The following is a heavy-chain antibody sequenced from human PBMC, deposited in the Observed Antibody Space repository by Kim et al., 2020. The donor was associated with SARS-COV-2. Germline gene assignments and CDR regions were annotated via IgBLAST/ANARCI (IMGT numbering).Heavy chain of an antibody. D-gene: IGHD6-13*01. J-gene: IGHJ5*02. V-gene: IGHV4-4*07. Sequence: SETLSLTCLVSGDSISENYWSWIRQPAGKRLEWIGRIYLGDYIDYSPSLQSRATLSVDTSKNRFSLKLPSLTAADTAVYYCGRGPFSGSAMNNYFDPWGPGILVTVSS. CDR3: GRGPFSGSAMNNYFDP. CDR2: IYLGDYI. CDR1: GDSISENY.